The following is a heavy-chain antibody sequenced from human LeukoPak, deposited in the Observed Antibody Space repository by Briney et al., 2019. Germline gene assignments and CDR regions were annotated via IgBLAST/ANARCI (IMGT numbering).Heavy chain of an antibody. V-gene: IGHV1-18*01. D-gene: IGHD1-26*01. CDR1: GYTFTSYG. Sequence: ASVKVSCKASGYTFTSYGISWVRQAPGQGLESMGWISAYNGNTNYAQKLQGRVTMTTDKSTSTAYMELSSLRSEDTAVYYCARDWRRYSGSYNVDWGQGTLVTVSS. CDR2: ISAYNGNT. CDR3: ARDWRRYSGSYNVD. J-gene: IGHJ4*02.